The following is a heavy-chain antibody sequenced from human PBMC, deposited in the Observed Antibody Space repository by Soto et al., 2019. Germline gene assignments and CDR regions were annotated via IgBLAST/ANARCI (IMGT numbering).Heavy chain of an antibody. CDR2: IYYSGST. CDR1: GGSISSGGYY. Sequence: SETLSLTCTVSGGSISSGGYYWSWIRQHPGKGLEWIGYIYYSGSTYYNPSLKSRVTISVDTSKNQFSLKLSSVTAADTAVYYCAREGDRAARPDRDQYYYYGMDVWGQGTTVTVSS. D-gene: IGHD6-6*01. V-gene: IGHV4-31*03. J-gene: IGHJ6*02. CDR3: AREGDRAARPDRDQYYYYGMDV.